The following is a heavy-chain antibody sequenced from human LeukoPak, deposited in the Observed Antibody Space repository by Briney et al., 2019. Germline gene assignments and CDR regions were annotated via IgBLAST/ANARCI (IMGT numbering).Heavy chain of an antibody. CDR3: ANLLTYYYDSSGQNLDY. D-gene: IGHD3-22*01. V-gene: IGHV3-23*01. CDR1: GFTFSSYA. J-gene: IGHJ4*02. Sequence: GGSLRLSCAASGFTFSSYAMSWVRQAPGKGLEWVSAISGSGGSTYYADSVKGRFTISRDNSKNTLYLQMNSLGAEDTAVYYCANLLTYYYDSSGQNLDYWGQGTLVTVSS. CDR2: ISGSGGST.